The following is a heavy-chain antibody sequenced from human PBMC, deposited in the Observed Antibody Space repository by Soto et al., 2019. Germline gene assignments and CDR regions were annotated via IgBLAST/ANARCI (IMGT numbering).Heavy chain of an antibody. J-gene: IGHJ6*03. CDR1: GDSFNDYY. CDR3: ARESGGATATLDYYYFYMDV. V-gene: IGHV1-2*04. Sequence: QVQLVQSGAEVRKPGASVTVSCRSSGDSFNDYYIHWVRQAPGQGFEWMGWINPNGGVTKYAQKFQGWVSMTRDTSIRTVDMQLSRLRSDDTAVYYCARESGGATATLDYYYFYMDVWGTGTTVTVPS. D-gene: IGHD5-12*01. CDR2: INPNGGVT.